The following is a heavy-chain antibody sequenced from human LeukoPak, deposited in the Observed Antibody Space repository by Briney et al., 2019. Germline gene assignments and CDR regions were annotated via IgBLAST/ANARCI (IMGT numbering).Heavy chain of an antibody. CDR2: IYYSGST. CDR3: ARRVAGHPGGGLWDHDYYYYMDV. D-gene: IGHD6-6*01. J-gene: IGHJ6*03. CDR1: AGSISSSSYC. Sequence: SPTLSLTCTVTAGSISSSSYCSGWIRQPPGKGLEWIGSIYYSGSTYYNPSLKSRVTISVDTSKNQFSLKLSSVTAADTAVYYCARRVAGHPGGGLWDHDYYYYMDVWAKGTTVTVSS. V-gene: IGHV4-39*01.